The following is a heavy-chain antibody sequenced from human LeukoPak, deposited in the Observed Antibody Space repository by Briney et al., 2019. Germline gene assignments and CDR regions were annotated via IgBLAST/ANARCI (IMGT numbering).Heavy chain of an antibody. V-gene: IGHV1-69*13. J-gene: IGHJ4*02. Sequence: ASVKVSCKASGGTFSSYAISWVRQAPGQGLEWMGGIIPIFGTANYAQKFQGRVTITADESTSTAYMELSSLRSEDTAVYYCARDRILYGSGSYYFDYWGQGTLVTVSS. CDR3: ARDRILYGSGSYYFDY. CDR1: GGTFSSYA. CDR2: IIPIFGTA. D-gene: IGHD3-10*01.